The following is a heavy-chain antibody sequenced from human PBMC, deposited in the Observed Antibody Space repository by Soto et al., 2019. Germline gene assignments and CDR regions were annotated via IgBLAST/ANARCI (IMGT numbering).Heavy chain of an antibody. D-gene: IGHD5-12*01. CDR1: GGTFSSYA. CDR3: ATHPMATLTYHDCMNV. Sequence: QVQLVQSGAEVKKPRSSVKVSCKASGGTFSSYAISWVRQAPGQGLEWMGGIIPIFGTANYAQKFQGRVTTTADESTSTDYMELRSMRSEDTALYYCATHPMATLTYHDCMNVWGQGTTVTVSS. CDR2: IIPIFGTA. V-gene: IGHV1-69*12. J-gene: IGHJ6*02.